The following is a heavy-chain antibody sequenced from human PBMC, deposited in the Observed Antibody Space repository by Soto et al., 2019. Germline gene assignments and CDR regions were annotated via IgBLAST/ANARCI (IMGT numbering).Heavy chain of an antibody. CDR3: ATVDDFWSGYLDRGFDP. Sequence: RASVKVSCKVSGYTLTELSMHWVRQAPGKGLEWMGGFDPEDGETIYAQKFQGRVTMTEDTSTDTAYMELSSLRSEDTAVYYCATVDDFWSGYLDRGFDPWGQGTLVTVSS. D-gene: IGHD3-3*01. CDR2: FDPEDGET. V-gene: IGHV1-24*01. CDR1: GYTLTELS. J-gene: IGHJ5*02.